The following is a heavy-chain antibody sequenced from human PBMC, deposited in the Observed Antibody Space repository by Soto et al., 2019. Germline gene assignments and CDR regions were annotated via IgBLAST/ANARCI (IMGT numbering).Heavy chain of an antibody. J-gene: IGHJ4*02. CDR3: ARHGDSGYEDYFDY. Sequence: SETLSLTCTVPGGSISSYYWSWIRQPPGKGLEWIGYIYYSGSTNYNPSLKSRVTISVDTSKNQFSLKLSSVTAADTAVYYCARHGDSGYEDYFDYWGQGTLVNVSS. V-gene: IGHV4-59*08. CDR1: GGSISSYY. CDR2: IYYSGST. D-gene: IGHD5-12*01.